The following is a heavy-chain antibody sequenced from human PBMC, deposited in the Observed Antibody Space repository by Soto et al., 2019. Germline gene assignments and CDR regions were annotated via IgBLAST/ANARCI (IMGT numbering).Heavy chain of an antibody. D-gene: IGHD2-21*01. Sequence: SETLSLTCTVSGGSISSSSYYWGWIRQPPGKGLEWIGSIYYSGSTYYNPSLKSRVTISVDTSISTAYMQLSSLRSEDTAVYYCAREFRRDVYWGQGTLVTVSS. J-gene: IGHJ4*02. CDR2: IYYSGST. CDR3: AREFRRDVY. CDR1: GGSISSSSYY. V-gene: IGHV4-39*07.